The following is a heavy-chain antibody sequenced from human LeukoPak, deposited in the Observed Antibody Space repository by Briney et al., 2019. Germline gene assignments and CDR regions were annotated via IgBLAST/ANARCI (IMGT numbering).Heavy chain of an antibody. V-gene: IGHV4-39*01. J-gene: IGHJ6*02. CDR1: GGSISSSSYY. CDR3: ARQIPYYFIYYYGMDV. CDR2: IYYSGST. D-gene: IGHD2/OR15-2a*01. Sequence: SETLSLTCTVSGGSISSSSYYWGWIRQPPGKGLEWIGSIYYSGSTYYNPSLKSRVTISVDTSKNQFSPKLSSVTAADTAVYYCARQIPYYFIYYYGMDVWGQGTTVTVSS.